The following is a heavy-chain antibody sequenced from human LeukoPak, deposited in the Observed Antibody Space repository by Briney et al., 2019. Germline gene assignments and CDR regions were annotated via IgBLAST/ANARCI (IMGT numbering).Heavy chain of an antibody. Sequence: PSETLSLTCTVSGASIRNYYWSSIRQPPGKVLEWIGYIYHSGSTTYHPSLKSQVTIPVDTSKSQFSLKLSSVTAADTAMYYCARGGMTTILDYWGRGTLVTVSS. CDR3: ARGGMTTILDY. V-gene: IGHV4-59*01. CDR2: IYHSGST. D-gene: IGHD4-17*01. CDR1: GASIRNYY. J-gene: IGHJ4*02.